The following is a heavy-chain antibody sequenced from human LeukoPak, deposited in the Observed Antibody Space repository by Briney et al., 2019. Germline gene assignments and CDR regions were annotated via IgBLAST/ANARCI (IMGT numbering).Heavy chain of an antibody. D-gene: IGHD6-13*01. CDR3: ARAIAAAANAFDI. Sequence: ASVKVSCKASGYTFTSYGISWVRQAPGQGLEWMGIINPSGGSTSYAQKFQGRVTITRNTSISTAYMELSSLRSEDTAVYYCARAIAAAANAFDIWGQGTMVTVSS. V-gene: IGHV1-8*03. J-gene: IGHJ3*02. CDR1: GYTFTSYG. CDR2: INPSGGST.